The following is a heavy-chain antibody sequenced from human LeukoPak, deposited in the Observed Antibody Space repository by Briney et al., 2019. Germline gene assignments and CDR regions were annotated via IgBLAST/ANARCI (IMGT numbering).Heavy chain of an antibody. CDR2: IIPIFGTA. D-gene: IGHD2-2*01. CDR3: ARVSEDCSSTSCSILADY. V-gene: IGHV1-69*13. Sequence: SVKVSCKASGGTFSSYAISWVRQAPGQGLEWMGGIIPIFGTANYAQKFQGRVTITADESTSTAYMELSSLRSEDTAVYYCARVSEDCSSTSCSILADYWGQGTLVTVSS. J-gene: IGHJ4*02. CDR1: GGTFSSYA.